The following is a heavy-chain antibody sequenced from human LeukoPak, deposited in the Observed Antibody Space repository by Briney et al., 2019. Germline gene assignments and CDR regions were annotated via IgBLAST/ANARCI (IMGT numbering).Heavy chain of an antibody. CDR2: INHSGST. CDR1: GGSFSGYY. Sequence: PSETLSLTCAVYGGSFSGYYWSWIRQPPGKGLEWIGEINHSGSTNYNPSLTSRVTLSVDTSKNQFSLKLSSVTAADTAVYYCARVLIYSSSWYPAMSYYMDVWGKGTTVTVSS. CDR3: ARVLIYSSSWYPAMSYYMDV. D-gene: IGHD6-13*01. V-gene: IGHV4-34*01. J-gene: IGHJ6*03.